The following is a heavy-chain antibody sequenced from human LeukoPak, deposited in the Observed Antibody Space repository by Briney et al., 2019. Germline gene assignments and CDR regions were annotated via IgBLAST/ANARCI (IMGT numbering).Heavy chain of an antibody. J-gene: IGHJ4*02. Sequence: ASVTVSCTASGYTFTSYYMHWVRQAPGQGLEWMGLINPSGGSTSYAQKFQGRVTMTRDTSTSTVYMELRSLRSDDTAVYYCARDNDYVWGSYRYPGYWGQGTLVTVPS. V-gene: IGHV1-46*01. CDR1: GYTFTSYY. CDR3: ARDNDYVWGSYRYPGY. D-gene: IGHD3-16*02. CDR2: INPSGGST.